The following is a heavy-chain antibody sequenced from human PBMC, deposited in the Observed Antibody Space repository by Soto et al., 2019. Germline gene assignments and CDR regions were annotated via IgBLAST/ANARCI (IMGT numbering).Heavy chain of an antibody. J-gene: IGHJ4*02. D-gene: IGHD3-22*01. CDR3: ARAYDSSGYPDY. Sequence: SETLSLTCTVSGGSISSGDYYWGWIRQPPGKGLEWIGYIYYSGSTYYNPSLKSRVTISVDTSKNQFSLKLSSVTAADTAVYYCARAYDSSGYPDYWGQGTLVTVSS. V-gene: IGHV4-30-4*01. CDR1: GGSISSGDYY. CDR2: IYYSGST.